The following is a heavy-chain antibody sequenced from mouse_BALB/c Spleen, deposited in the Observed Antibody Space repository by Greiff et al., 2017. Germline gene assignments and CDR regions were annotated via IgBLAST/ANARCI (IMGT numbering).Heavy chain of an antibody. J-gene: IGHJ4*01. CDR1: GYTFTDYA. CDR3: ARRYDYYAMDY. Sequence: LVESGAELVRPGVSVKISCKGSGYTFTDYAMHWVKQSHAKSLEWIGVISTYYGDASYNQKFKGKATMTVDKSSSTAYMELARLTSEDSAIYYCARRYDYYAMDYWGQGTSVTVSS. CDR2: ISTYYGDA. V-gene: IGHV1S137*01. D-gene: IGHD2-10*02.